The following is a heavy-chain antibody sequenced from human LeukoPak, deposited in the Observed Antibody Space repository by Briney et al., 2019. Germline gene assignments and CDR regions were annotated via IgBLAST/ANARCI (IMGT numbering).Heavy chain of an antibody. J-gene: IGHJ4*02. V-gene: IGHV3-30*03. Sequence: GGSLRLSGAASGFTFSSYGMHWVRQAPGKGLEWVAVISCDGSNKYYADSEKGRFTISRDNSKNTLYLQMNSLRAEDTAVYYCAPPGEATVDYWGQGTLVTVSS. CDR2: ISCDGSNK. CDR3: APPGEATVDY. CDR1: GFTFSSYG. D-gene: IGHD4-17*01.